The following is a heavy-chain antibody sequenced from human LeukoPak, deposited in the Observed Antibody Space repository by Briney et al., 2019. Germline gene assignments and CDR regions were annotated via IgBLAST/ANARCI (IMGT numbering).Heavy chain of an antibody. J-gene: IGHJ4*02. CDR2: IYYSGST. V-gene: IGHV4-39*01. CDR1: GGSISSSSYY. CDR3: ARLGYYDYVWGSYRYSAYYFDY. D-gene: IGHD3-16*02. Sequence: SETLSLTCTVSGGSISSSSYYWGWIRQPPGKGLEWIGSIYYSGSTYYNPSLKSRVTISVDTSKNQFPLKLSSVTAADTAVYYCARLGYYDYVWGSYRYSAYYFDYWGQGTLVTVSS.